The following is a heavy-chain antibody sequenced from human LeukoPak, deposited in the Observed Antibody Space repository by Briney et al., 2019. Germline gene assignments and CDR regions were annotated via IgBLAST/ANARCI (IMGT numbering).Heavy chain of an antibody. D-gene: IGHD2-2*01. Sequence: ASVKVSCKASGYTFTGYYMHWVRQAPGQGLEWMGWVSPNSGDTDIAQKFQGRVTMTRDTSIATSYMEVDSLTSDDTAVYYCARESACGTTNCLAPADWLDPWGQGTLVIVSS. CDR3: ARESACGTTNCLAPADWLDP. CDR2: VSPNSGDT. V-gene: IGHV1-2*02. CDR1: GYTFTGYY. J-gene: IGHJ5*02.